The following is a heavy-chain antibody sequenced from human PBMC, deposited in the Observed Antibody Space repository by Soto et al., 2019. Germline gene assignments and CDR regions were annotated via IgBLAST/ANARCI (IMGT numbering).Heavy chain of an antibody. V-gene: IGHV4-30-4*01. CDR1: GASISSDDYY. J-gene: IGHJ6*02. CDR3: DREVNNYYGMEV. Sequence: QVQLQESGPGLVKPSQTLSLTCSISGASISSDDYYWSWFRQPPGKGLEWIGYISYSGSTYYNPSLKSRITISVDTSKTQFSLILSSVTAADTAVFYGDREVNNYYGMEVWGQGTPVTVSS. CDR2: ISYSGST.